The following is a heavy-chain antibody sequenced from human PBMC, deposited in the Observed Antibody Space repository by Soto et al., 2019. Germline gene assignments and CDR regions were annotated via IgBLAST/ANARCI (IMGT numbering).Heavy chain of an antibody. D-gene: IGHD3-10*01. V-gene: IGHV1-2*02. CDR3: AREEGFRITMDRGRWFDP. Sequence: QIQLVQSGAEVKKPGASVKVSCRASGYTFTGYYLHWVRQAPGQGLEWMGWVNPISGDTNYAQKFQDRVIMTRNRSITTVHMELSRLRSDDTAVYYCAREEGFRITMDRGRWFDPWGQGTLVTVS. CDR1: GYTFTGYY. J-gene: IGHJ5*02. CDR2: VNPISGDT.